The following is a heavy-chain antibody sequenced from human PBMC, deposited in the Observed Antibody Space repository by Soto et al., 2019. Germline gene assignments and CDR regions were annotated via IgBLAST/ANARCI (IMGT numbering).Heavy chain of an antibody. D-gene: IGHD6-13*01. Sequence: SETLSLTCAVSGGSISSSNWWSWVRQPPGKGLEWIGEIYHSGSTNYNPSLKSRVTISVDKSKNQFSLKLSSVTAADTAVYYCARDRIAAAGTSLFDYWGQGTLVTVSS. V-gene: IGHV4-4*02. J-gene: IGHJ4*02. CDR2: IYHSGST. CDR3: ARDRIAAAGTSLFDY. CDR1: GGSISSSNW.